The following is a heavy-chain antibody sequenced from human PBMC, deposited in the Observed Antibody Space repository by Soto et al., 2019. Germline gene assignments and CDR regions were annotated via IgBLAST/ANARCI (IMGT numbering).Heavy chain of an antibody. J-gene: IGHJ4*02. V-gene: IGHV1-69*13. CDR3: ARDYYGSGSYYNPFDY. CDR2: IIPIFGTA. D-gene: IGHD3-10*01. Sequence: ASVKVSCKASGGTFSSYAISWVRQAPGQGLEWMGGIIPIFGTANYAQKFQGRVTITADESTSTAYMEMSSLRSEDTAVYYCARDYYGSGSYYNPFDYWGQGTLVTVSS. CDR1: GGTFSSYA.